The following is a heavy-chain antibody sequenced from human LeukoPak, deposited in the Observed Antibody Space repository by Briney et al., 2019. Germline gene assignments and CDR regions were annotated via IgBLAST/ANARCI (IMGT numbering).Heavy chain of an antibody. J-gene: IGHJ4*02. Sequence: SETLSLTCTVSGGSISSGSYYWSWIRQPAGKGLEWIGRIYTSGSTNYNPSLKSRVTISVDTSKNQFSLKLSSVTAADTAVYYCARGDREAVAGYVDYWGQGTLVTVSS. D-gene: IGHD6-19*01. V-gene: IGHV4-61*02. CDR2: IYTSGST. CDR3: ARGDREAVAGYVDY. CDR1: GGSISSGSYY.